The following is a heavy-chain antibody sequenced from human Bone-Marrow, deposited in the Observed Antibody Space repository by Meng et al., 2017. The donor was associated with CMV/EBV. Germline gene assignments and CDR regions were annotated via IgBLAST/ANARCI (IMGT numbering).Heavy chain of an antibody. D-gene: IGHD6-13*01. Sequence: GESLKISCAVSGFTFSSYSMAWVRQAPGKGLEWVSAIGDTGATTKYADSVKGRFTISRDNSENTLYLQMNSLRAEDTAVYYCAKRRIAAAGDFQDWGQGTLVTVSS. CDR2: IGDTGATT. J-gene: IGHJ1*01. V-gene: IGHV3-23*01. CDR1: GFTFSSYS. CDR3: AKRRIAAAGDFQD.